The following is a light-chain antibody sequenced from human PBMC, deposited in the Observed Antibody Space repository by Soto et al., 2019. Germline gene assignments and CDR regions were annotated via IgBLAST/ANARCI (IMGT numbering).Light chain of an antibody. J-gene: IGLJ1*01. CDR1: SSDVGSSNL. CDR3: CSYAGSLRV. CDR2: EGS. Sequence: QSALTQPASVSGSPGQSITISCTGTSSDVGSSNLVSWYQQHPGKAPKLIIYEGSKRPSGVSNRFSGSKSGNTASLTISGLQAEDEADYYCCSYAGSLRVFGTGTKLTVL. V-gene: IGLV2-23*01.